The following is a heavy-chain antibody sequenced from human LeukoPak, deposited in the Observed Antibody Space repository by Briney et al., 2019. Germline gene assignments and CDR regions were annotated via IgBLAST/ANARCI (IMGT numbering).Heavy chain of an antibody. V-gene: IGHV1-69*13. J-gene: IGHJ4*02. CDR2: IIPIFGTA. CDR1: GGTFSSYA. Sequence: GASVKVSCKASGGTFSSYAISWVRQAPGQGLEWMGGIIPIFGTANYAQKFQGRVTITADESTSTAYMELSSLRSEDTAVYYCASRTPDYGGNSSVDYWGQGTLVTVSS. CDR3: ASRTPDYGGNSSVDY. D-gene: IGHD4-23*01.